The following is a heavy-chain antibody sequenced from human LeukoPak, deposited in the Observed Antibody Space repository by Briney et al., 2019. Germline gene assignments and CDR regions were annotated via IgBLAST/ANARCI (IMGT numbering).Heavy chain of an antibody. CDR2: IYYSGST. V-gene: IGHV4-39*01. CDR3: ARGYTRFDP. Sequence: SPSETLSLTCTVSGGSISSSSYYWGWIRQPPGKGLEWIGSIYYSGSTYYNPSLKSRVTISVDTSKNQFSLKLSSVTAADTAAYYCARGYTRFDPWGQGTLVTVSS. CDR1: GGSISSSSYY. D-gene: IGHD1-14*01. J-gene: IGHJ5*02.